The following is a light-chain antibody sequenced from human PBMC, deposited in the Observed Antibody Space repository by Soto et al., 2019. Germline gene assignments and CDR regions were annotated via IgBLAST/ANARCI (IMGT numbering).Light chain of an antibody. J-gene: IGLJ1*01. Sequence: QSVLAPPASMSGSPGQSITISCTGSGSDIATFNYVSWYQQYPGKAPKLLIYQVTSRASGVSHRFSGSKSGNTAALTISGLQPEDEAEYYCNSYSRTSFYVFGTGTKVTVL. CDR1: GSDIATFNY. CDR3: NSYSRTSFYV. V-gene: IGLV2-14*01. CDR2: QVT.